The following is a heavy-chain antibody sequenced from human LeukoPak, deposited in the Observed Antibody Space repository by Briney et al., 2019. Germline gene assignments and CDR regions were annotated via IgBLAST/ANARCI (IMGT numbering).Heavy chain of an antibody. CDR2: INHSGST. D-gene: IGHD1-14*01. CDR1: GGSFSGYY. CDR3: ARGTGIY. Sequence: PSETLSLTCAVYGGSFSGYYWSWIRQPPGKGLEWIGEINHSGSTNYNPSLKSRVTISVDTSKNQFSLKLGSVTAADTAVYYCARGTGIYWGQGTLVTVSS. J-gene: IGHJ4*02. V-gene: IGHV4-34*01.